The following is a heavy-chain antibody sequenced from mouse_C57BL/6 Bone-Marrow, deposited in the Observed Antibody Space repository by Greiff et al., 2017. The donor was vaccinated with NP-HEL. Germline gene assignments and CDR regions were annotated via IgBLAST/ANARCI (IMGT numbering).Heavy chain of an antibody. Sequence: VQVVESGPGLVAPSQSLSITCTVSGFSLTSYGVDWVRQSPGKGLEWLGVIWGVGSTNYNSALKSRLSISKDNSKSQVFLKMNSLQTDDTAMYYCARSSSPYAMDYWGQGTSVTVSS. CDR2: IWGVGST. J-gene: IGHJ4*01. V-gene: IGHV2-6*01. CDR1: GFSLTSYG. CDR3: ARSSSPYAMDY. D-gene: IGHD1-1*01.